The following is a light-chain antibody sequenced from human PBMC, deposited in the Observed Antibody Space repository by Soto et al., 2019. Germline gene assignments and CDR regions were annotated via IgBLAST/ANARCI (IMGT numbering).Light chain of an antibody. CDR1: QSVSSY. Sequence: EIVLTQSPATLSLSPGERATLSCRASQSVSSYLAWYQQKPGQAPRRLIYGASIRATGIPDRFSGSGSGTDFTLTISRLEPEDFALYYCQQYHTSPLTFGQGTKV. J-gene: IGKJ1*01. V-gene: IGKV3-20*01. CDR2: GAS. CDR3: QQYHTSPLT.